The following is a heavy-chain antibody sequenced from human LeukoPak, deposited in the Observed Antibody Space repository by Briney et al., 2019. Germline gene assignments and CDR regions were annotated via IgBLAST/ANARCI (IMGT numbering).Heavy chain of an antibody. J-gene: IGHJ1*01. Sequence: SVKVSCKASGGTFSSYTISWVRQAPGQGLEWMGRIIPILGIANYAQKFQGRVPITADKSTSTAYMELSSLRSEDTAVYYCARLGGGGDEYFQHWGQGTLVTVSS. CDR2: IIPILGIA. CDR3: ARLGGGGDEYFQH. CDR1: GGTFSSYT. V-gene: IGHV1-69*02. D-gene: IGHD2-21*01.